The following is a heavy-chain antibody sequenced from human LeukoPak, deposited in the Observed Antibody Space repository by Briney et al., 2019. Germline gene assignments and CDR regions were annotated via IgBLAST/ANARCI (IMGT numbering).Heavy chain of an antibody. Sequence: ASVKLSCKASGGPFRSYVFSWVRQAPGQGLEWMGGIIPMFGTTSYAQHFQGRLTITADESTGTAYMELISLTSDDAAVYFCARDKGYCSGGACYMFHNWGQGTLVTVSS. CDR2: IIPMFGTT. D-gene: IGHD2-15*01. CDR1: GGPFRSYV. J-gene: IGHJ4*02. V-gene: IGHV1-69*13. CDR3: ARDKGYCSGGACYMFHN.